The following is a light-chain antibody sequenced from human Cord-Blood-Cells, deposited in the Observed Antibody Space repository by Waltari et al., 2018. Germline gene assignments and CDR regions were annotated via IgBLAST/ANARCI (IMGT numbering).Light chain of an antibody. J-gene: IGKJ1*01. CDR1: QSISSW. CDR2: DAS. Sequence: DIQMTQSPSTLSASVVDRVSITCPALQSISSWLAWYQQKPGKPPKLLIYDASIVESGVPSRFSCSGSGTEFTLTISRVQPDDFATYYCQQCNSYWTFGQGTKVEIK. V-gene: IGKV1-5*01. CDR3: QQCNSYWT.